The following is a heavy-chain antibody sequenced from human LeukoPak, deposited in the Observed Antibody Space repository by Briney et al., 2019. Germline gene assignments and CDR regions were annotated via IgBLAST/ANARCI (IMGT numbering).Heavy chain of an antibody. D-gene: IGHD3-22*01. CDR2: ISWNSGSI. J-gene: IGHJ4*02. CDR3: AKDRSPDYYDSSPYDY. CDR1: GFTFDDYA. V-gene: IGHV3-9*01. Sequence: PGGSLRLSCAASGFTFDDYAMHWVRQAPGKGLEWVSGISWNSGSIGYADSVKGRFTISRDNAKNSLYLQMNSLRAEDTALYYCAKDRSPDYYDSSPYDYWGQGTLVTVSS.